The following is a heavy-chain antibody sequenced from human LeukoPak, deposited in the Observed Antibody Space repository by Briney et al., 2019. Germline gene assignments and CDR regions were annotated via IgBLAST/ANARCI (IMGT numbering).Heavy chain of an antibody. J-gene: IGHJ4*02. CDR1: GFTFSSYA. D-gene: IGHD3-22*01. CDR2: ISGGADTT. CDR3: ARWGAYYYDSSGFSGIDY. V-gene: IGHV3-23*01. Sequence: GGSLRLSCGGSGFTFSSYAMSWVRQAPGKGLEWVSTISGGADTTYYADSVKGRFTISRDNSKNTLYLQMNSLRADDTAVYYCARWGAYYYDSSGFSGIDYWGQGTLVTVSS.